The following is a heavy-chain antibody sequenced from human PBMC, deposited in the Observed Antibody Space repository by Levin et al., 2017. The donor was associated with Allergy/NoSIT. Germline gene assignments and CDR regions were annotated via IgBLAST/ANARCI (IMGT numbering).Heavy chain of an antibody. D-gene: IGHD5-12*01. V-gene: IGHV3-21*01. CDR1: GFTFSSYS. CDR3: ARDDSGYDRQGCSGYQNYSYFGMDV. J-gene: IGHJ6*02. CDR2: ISSSSSYI. Sequence: GGSLRLSCAASGFTFSSYSMNWVRQAPGKGLEWVSSISSSSSYIYYADSVKGRFTISRDNAKNSLYLQMNSLSAEDTAVYYCARDDSGYDRQGCSGYQNYSYFGMDVWGQGTTVTVSS.